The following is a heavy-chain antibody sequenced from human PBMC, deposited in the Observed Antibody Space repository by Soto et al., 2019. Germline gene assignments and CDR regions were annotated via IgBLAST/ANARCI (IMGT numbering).Heavy chain of an antibody. J-gene: IGHJ4*02. V-gene: IGHV3-53*01. CDR3: HGYGY. Sequence: EVQVVESGGGLIQPGGSLRLSCVVSGFTVSSTNYISWVRQAPGKGLEWVSVIYSGGTTFNADSVKGRFTISRDNSKNTLYLQMNSLRAEDTAVYYCHGYGYWGQGTLVTVSS. CDR2: IYSGGTT. D-gene: IGHD5-12*01. CDR1: GFTVSSTNY.